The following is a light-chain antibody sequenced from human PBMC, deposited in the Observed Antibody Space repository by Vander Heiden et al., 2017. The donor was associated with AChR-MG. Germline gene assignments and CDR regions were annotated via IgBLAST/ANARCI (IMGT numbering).Light chain of an antibody. CDR3: VLYMGRGVLG. V-gene: IGLV8-61*01. J-gene: IGLJ2*01. CDR1: SGSVSARHY. Sequence: QTVVTQEPSFSVSPGGTVTLTRGLTSGSVSARHYPSWYQQTPGQTPLTGIYNASIRSSGVPDRFSGSIFGNNAALTITGAQADDESDDDCVLYMGRGVLGVGGGTQLTGL. CDR2: NAS.